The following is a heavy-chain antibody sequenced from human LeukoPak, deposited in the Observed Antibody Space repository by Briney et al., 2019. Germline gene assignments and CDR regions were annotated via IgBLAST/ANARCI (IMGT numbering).Heavy chain of an antibody. CDR1: GFTFSSYG. Sequence: GGSLRLSCAASGFTFSSYGMSWVRQAPGKGLEWVAVISYDGSTNYYEDSVKGRFTISRDNSKNTLYLQMNSLRAEDAAWYCWAKDNEWERLHYFDYWGQGTLVTVSS. CDR3: AKDNEWERLHYFDY. CDR2: ISYDGSTN. V-gene: IGHV3-30*18. D-gene: IGHD1-26*01. J-gene: IGHJ4*02.